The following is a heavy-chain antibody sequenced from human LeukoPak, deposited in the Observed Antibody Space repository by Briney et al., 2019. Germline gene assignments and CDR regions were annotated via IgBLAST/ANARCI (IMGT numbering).Heavy chain of an antibody. CDR3: AREDELPLATTGFDS. CDR1: GYTFTTYF. CDR2: ISHKNGGT. J-gene: IGHJ4*02. D-gene: IGHD1-1*01. Sequence: GASVKVSCKTSGYTFTTYFVHWVRQAPGQGLEWMGWISHKNGGTLYAEKFQGRVTMTRDTSINTFYMEVHSLRSGDTAVYYCAREDELPLATTGFDSWGQGTLVTVSS. V-gene: IGHV1-2*02.